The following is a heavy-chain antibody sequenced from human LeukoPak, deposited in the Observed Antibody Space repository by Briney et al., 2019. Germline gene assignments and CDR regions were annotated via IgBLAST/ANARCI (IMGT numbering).Heavy chain of an antibody. CDR1: GYTFTSYG. J-gene: IGHJ4*02. CDR3: ARPRHYYDSSGYYY. D-gene: IGHD3-22*01. V-gene: IGHV1-18*01. CDR2: ISAYNGNT. Sequence: ASVKVSCKASGYTFTSYGISWVRQAPGQGLEWMGWISAYNGNTNYAQKLQGRVTMTTDTSTSTAYMELRSLRSDDTAVYHCARPRHYYDSSGYYYWGQGTLVTVSS.